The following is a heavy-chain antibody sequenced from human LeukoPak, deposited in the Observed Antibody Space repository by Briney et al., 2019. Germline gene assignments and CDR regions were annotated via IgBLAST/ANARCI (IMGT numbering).Heavy chain of an antibody. CDR3: AKDRLRLGELSLEPYDY. D-gene: IGHD3-16*02. CDR1: GFTVSSNY. CDR2: IYSGGST. Sequence: LSGGSLRLSCAASGFTVSSNYMSWVRQAPGKGLEWVSVIYSGGSTYYADSVKGRFTISRDNSKNTLYLQMNSLRAEDTAVYYCAKDRLRLGELSLEPYDYWGQGTLVTVSS. J-gene: IGHJ4*02. V-gene: IGHV3-66*01.